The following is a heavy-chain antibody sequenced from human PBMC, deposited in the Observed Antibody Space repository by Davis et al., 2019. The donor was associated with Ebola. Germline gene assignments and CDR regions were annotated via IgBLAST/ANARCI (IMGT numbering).Heavy chain of an antibody. CDR2: IYSGGST. V-gene: IGHV3-53*01. Sequence: ETLSLTCTVSGGSISSNYMSWVRQAPGKGLEWVSVIYSGGSTYYADSVKGRFTISRDNSKNTLYLQMNSLRAEDTAVYYCARGDYVVDYWGQGTLVTVSS. J-gene: IGHJ4*02. D-gene: IGHD4-17*01. CDR1: GGSISSNY. CDR3: ARGDYVVDY.